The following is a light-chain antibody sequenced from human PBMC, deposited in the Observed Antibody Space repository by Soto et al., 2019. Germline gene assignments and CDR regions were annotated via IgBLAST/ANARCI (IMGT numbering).Light chain of an antibody. CDR3: QQYNSCAWT. Sequence: DIPMTHSPSTLSASLGDSVNITCRASQSISSWLAWYQQKPGKAPKVLIYDASSLESGVPSRFSGSLYGTEFTLTISSLQTDDFATYYCQQYNSCAWTFGQGTKVDIK. J-gene: IGKJ1*01. V-gene: IGKV1-5*01. CDR2: DAS. CDR1: QSISSW.